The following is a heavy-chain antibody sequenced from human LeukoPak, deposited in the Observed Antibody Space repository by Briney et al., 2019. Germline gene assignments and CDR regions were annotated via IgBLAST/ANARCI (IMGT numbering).Heavy chain of an antibody. CDR3: ARREYSGSSDY. V-gene: IGHV4-39*01. Sequence: SETLSLTCTVSGGSISSSSYYWGWIRQPPGKGLEWIGSIYYSGSTYYNPSLKSRVTISVDTSKNQFSLKLSSVTAADTAVHYCARREYSGSSDYWGQGTLVTVSS. CDR2: IYYSGST. J-gene: IGHJ4*02. CDR1: GGSISSSSYY. D-gene: IGHD3-10*01.